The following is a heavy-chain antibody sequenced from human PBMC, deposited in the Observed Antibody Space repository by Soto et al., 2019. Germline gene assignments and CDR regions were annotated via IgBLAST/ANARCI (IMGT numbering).Heavy chain of an antibody. Sequence: GESLKISCKGSGYSFTSYWIGWVRQMPGKGLEWMGIIYPGDSDTRYSPSFQGQVTISADKSISTAYLQWSSLKASDTAMYYCARRVAVAGNNYYYGMDLWGQGTTVTVSS. D-gene: IGHD6-19*01. CDR1: GYSFTSYW. CDR2: IYPGDSDT. V-gene: IGHV5-51*01. CDR3: ARRVAVAGNNYYYGMDL. J-gene: IGHJ6*02.